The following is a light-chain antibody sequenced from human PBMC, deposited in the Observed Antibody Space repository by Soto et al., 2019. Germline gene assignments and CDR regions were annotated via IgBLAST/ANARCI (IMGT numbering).Light chain of an antibody. Sequence: QPASVSGSPGQSITISCTGTSSDVGGYNYVSWYQQHPGKAPKLMIYDVSNRPSGVSKRFSGSKSGNTASLTISGLQAEDEADYYCSSYTSSSTLHVLFGGGTKVTVL. J-gene: IGLJ2*01. CDR1: SSDVGGYNY. CDR3: SSYTSSSTLHVL. V-gene: IGLV2-14*01. CDR2: DVS.